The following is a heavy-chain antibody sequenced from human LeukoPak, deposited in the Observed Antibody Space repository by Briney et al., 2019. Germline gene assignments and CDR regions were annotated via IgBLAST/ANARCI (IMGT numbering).Heavy chain of an antibody. CDR1: GASVSAFY. Sequence: PSGTLSLTCDVSGASVSAFYWNWLRQVPGKGLEWIGYIHSTGSSINNPSLRSRLTLSLDTSRNQFFLTLSSVTAADTAVYYCARWDHYDGSGVEAFDIWSQGRLVTVSS. CDR3: ARWDHYDGSGVEAFDI. J-gene: IGHJ3*02. CDR2: IHSTGSS. V-gene: IGHV4-4*09. D-gene: IGHD3-22*01.